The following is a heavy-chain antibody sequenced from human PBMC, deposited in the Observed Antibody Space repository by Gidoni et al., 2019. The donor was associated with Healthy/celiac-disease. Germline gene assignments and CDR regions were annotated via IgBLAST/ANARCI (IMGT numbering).Heavy chain of an antibody. D-gene: IGHD2-2*01. J-gene: IGHJ5*02. CDR3: ARADLGYCSSTSCRDWFDP. CDR1: GCSISSYY. CDR2: IYYSGST. V-gene: IGHV4-59*01. Sequence: QVQLQESGPGLVKPSETLSLTCTVSGCSISSYYWSWIRQPPGQGLEWIGYIYYSGSTNYNPSLKSRVTISVDTSKNKFSLKLSSVTAADTAVYYCARADLGYCSSTSCRDWFDPWGQGTLVTVSS.